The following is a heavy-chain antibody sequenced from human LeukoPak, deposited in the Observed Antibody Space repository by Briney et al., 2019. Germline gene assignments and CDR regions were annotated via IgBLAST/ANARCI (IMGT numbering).Heavy chain of an antibody. D-gene: IGHD3-16*01. CDR3: ARVYYGPWDAFDI. CDR1: GFTVGSNY. CDR2: IYSDGDT. V-gene: IGHV3-66*01. Sequence: GGSLRLSCAASGFTVGSNYMSWVRQAPGKGLEWVSVIYSDGDTYYADSVKGRFTISKDNSKNTLYLQMNSLRAEDTAVYYCARVYYGPWDAFDIWGQGTMVSVSS. J-gene: IGHJ3*02.